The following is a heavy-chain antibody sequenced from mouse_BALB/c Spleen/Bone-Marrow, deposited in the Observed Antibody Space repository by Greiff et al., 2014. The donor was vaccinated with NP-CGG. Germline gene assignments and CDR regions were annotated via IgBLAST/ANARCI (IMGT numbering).Heavy chain of an antibody. V-gene: IGHV7-3*02. J-gene: IGHJ1*01. Sequence: EVQLVESGGGLVQPGGSLRLSCATSGFTFTDYCMSWVRQPPGKALEWLGFIRNKANGYTTEYSASVKGRFTISRDNSQSILYLQMNTLRAEDSASYYCARDRTTATLYWYFDVWGAGTTVTVSS. CDR2: IRNKANGYTT. D-gene: IGHD1-2*01. CDR1: GFTFTDYC. CDR3: ARDRTTATLYWYFDV.